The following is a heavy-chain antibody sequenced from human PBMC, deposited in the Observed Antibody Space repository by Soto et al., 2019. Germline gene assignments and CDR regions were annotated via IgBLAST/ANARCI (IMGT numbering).Heavy chain of an antibody. V-gene: IGHV4-59*01. D-gene: IGHD2-21*02. J-gene: IGHJ6*02. CDR1: GGSISSYY. CDR3: ARDLWGYCGADCYPLDV. CDR2: MYNTGST. Sequence: QVRLQESGPGLVKPSETLSLTCTVSGGSISSYYWSWIRQPPGKGLEWIGYMYNTGSTIYNPSLKRRVTISVDTSKNQFSLKLNSVTAADTAVYYCARDLWGYCGADCYPLDVWGQGTMVPVSS.